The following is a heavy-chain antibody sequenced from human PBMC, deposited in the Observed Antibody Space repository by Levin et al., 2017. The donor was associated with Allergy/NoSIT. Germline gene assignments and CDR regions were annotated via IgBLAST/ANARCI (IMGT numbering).Heavy chain of an antibody. Sequence: ASVKVSCKVSGYTLTELSMHWVRQAPGKGLEWMGGFDPEDGETIYAQKFQGRVTMTEDTSTDTAYMELSSLRSEDTAVYYCATENYGGNEPGYYFDYWGQGTLVTVSS. CDR3: ATENYGGNEPGYYFDY. CDR2: FDPEDGET. CDR1: GYTLTELS. D-gene: IGHD4-23*01. J-gene: IGHJ4*02. V-gene: IGHV1-24*01.